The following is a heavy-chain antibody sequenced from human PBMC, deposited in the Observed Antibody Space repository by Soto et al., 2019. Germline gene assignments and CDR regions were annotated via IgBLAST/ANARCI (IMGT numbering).Heavy chain of an antibody. V-gene: IGHV4-59*08. Sequence: SETLSLTCTVSSDSISSYYWIWIRQSPGKGLEWIGYTDYSGNTNYNPSLKSRVTILGDTSKNQFSLRLSSVTAADTAVYYCARAVGDPLYYLDYWGQGTLVTVSS. CDR2: TDYSGNT. D-gene: IGHD6-19*01. J-gene: IGHJ4*02. CDR3: ARAVGDPLYYLDY. CDR1: SDSISSYY.